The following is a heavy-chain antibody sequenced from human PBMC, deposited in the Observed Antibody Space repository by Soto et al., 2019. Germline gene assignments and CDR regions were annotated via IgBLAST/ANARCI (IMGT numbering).Heavy chain of an antibody. V-gene: IGHV5-51*01. D-gene: IGHD5-12*01. CDR2: INPSDSET. CDR1: GYSFTNYW. Sequence: LGESLKISCKGSGYSFTNYWIAWVRQMPGKGLEWMGIINPSDSETRYSRSFQGQVSISADKSISTAYLQWSSLKASDTAMYYCARGAGGYNYAYWGQGTLVTVSS. J-gene: IGHJ4*01. CDR3: ARGAGGYNYAY.